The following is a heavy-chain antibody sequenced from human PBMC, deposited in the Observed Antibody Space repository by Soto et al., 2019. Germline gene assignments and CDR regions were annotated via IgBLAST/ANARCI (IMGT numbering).Heavy chain of an antibody. CDR2: ISWDGGST. V-gene: IGHV3-43*01. CDR3: AKGIPSYYYYGMDV. J-gene: IGHJ6*02. Sequence: GGSLRLSCAASGFTFADYTMHWVRQAPGKGLEWVSLISWDGGSTYYADSVKGRFTISRDNSKNSLYLQMNSLRTEDTALYYCAKGIPSYYYYGMDVWGQGTTVTVSS. CDR1: GFTFADYT.